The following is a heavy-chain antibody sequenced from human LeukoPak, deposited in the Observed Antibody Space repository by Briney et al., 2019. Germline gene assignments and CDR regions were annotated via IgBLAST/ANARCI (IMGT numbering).Heavy chain of an antibody. Sequence: GGSLRLSCAASGFTFSSYGMHWVRQAPGKGLEWVAFIRYDGSNKYYADSVKGRFTISSDNAKNTLYLQVNSLRPEDTAVYYCAKGKRGFTYGPPGYWGQGTLVTVSS. D-gene: IGHD3-10*01. V-gene: IGHV3-30*02. J-gene: IGHJ4*02. CDR2: IRYDGSNK. CDR1: GFTFSSYG. CDR3: AKGKRGFTYGPPGY.